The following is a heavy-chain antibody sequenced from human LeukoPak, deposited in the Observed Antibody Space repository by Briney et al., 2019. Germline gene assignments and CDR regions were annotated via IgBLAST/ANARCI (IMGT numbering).Heavy chain of an antibody. CDR3: ARASSSGWHERRSWFDP. CDR2: INYRGGSA. Sequence: GGSLRLSCAASGCTFSDYAMGWVRQAPGKGLEWVSAINYRGGSAYYADSVKGLFTISRDKSKNTLYLQMSGLRADDAASYYCARASSSGWHERRSWFDPWGQGTLVTVSS. CDR1: GCTFSDYA. D-gene: IGHD6-19*01. V-gene: IGHV3-23*01. J-gene: IGHJ5*02.